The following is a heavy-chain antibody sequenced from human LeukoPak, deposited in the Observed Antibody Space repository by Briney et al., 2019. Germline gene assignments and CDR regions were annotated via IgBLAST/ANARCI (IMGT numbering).Heavy chain of an antibody. J-gene: IGHJ6*02. V-gene: IGHV3-30*18. CDR3: AKGYYYYYYGMDV. CDR1: GFTFSSYG. CDR2: ISYDGSNK. Sequence: PGGSPRLSCAASGFTFSSYGMHWVRQAPGKGLEWVAVISYDGSNKYYADSVKGRFTISRDNSKNTLYLQMNSLRAEDTAVYYCAKGYYYYYYGMDVWGQGTTVTVSS. D-gene: IGHD1-26*01.